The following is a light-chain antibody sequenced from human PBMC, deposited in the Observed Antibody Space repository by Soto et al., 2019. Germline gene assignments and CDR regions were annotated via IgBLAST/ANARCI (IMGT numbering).Light chain of an antibody. V-gene: IGLV2-14*01. J-gene: IGLJ1*01. CDR3: SSYTGSSTIHV. CDR1: SSDVGTYNY. Sequence: QSLLTQPASVSGSPGQSITISCTGTSSDVGTYNYVSWYQQHPGKAPKVMIYEVTYRPSGVSNRFSGSKSGNTASLTISGLQAEDEAEYYFSSYTGSSTIHVAGTRTKVTVL. CDR2: EVT.